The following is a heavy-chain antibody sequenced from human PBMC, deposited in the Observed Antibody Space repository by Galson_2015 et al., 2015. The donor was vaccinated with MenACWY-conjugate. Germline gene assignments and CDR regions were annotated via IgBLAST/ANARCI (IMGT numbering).Heavy chain of an antibody. Sequence: SLRLSCAASGFIFSSYWMHWVRQAPGKGLVWVSGINSDGSSTRYADSVKGRFTISRDNAKNTLYLQMNSLRAEDTSVYYCARGNYYCLDVWGQGTTVTVSS. J-gene: IGHJ6*02. CDR3: ARGNYYCLDV. CDR2: INSDGSST. V-gene: IGHV3-74*01. CDR1: GFIFSSYW.